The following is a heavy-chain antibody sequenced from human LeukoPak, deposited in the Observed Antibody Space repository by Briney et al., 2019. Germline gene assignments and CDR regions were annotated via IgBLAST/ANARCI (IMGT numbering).Heavy chain of an antibody. Sequence: GGSLRLSCAASGFTFDDFGMTWVRQAPGKGLEWVSGINWNGGSTDYADSVKGRFTIVRDNAKNSLHLQMNSLRAEDTAFYYCARGGMTAGTWGYFDYWGRGTLVTVSS. CDR2: INWNGGST. V-gene: IGHV3-20*04. CDR1: GFTFDDFG. D-gene: IGHD6-19*01. J-gene: IGHJ4*02. CDR3: ARGGMTAGTWGYFDY.